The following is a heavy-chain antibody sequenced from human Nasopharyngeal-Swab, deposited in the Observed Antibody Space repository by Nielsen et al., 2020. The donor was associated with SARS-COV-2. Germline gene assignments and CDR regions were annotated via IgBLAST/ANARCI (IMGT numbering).Heavy chain of an antibody. V-gene: IGHV3-11*06. CDR2: ISGSSSST. CDR3: AREVASWGFIDY. J-gene: IGHJ4*02. CDR1: GFTFNDYY. D-gene: IGHD5-12*01. Sequence: GESLKISCAASGFTFNDYYMSWIRQAPGKGLEWVAYISGSSSSTKYADSVKGRFTISRDNGKNSLYLQMNSLTAEDTAVYYCAREVASWGFIDYWGQGTLVTVSS.